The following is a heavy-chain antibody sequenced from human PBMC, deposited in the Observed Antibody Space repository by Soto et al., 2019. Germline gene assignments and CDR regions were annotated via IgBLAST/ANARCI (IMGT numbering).Heavy chain of an antibody. CDR2: VSFDERNK. D-gene: IGHD3-22*01. J-gene: IGHJ4*02. CDR1: GFNFGNYA. V-gene: IGHV3-30*04. CDR3: ARGRGSGYYFGFDY. Sequence: QVQLVESGGGVVQPGRSLRLSCAASGFNFGNYAMHWVRQAPGKGLEWVAAVSFDERNKYYADSVKGRFTISRDNPKNTLYLQMDNLRTEDTAVYRCARGRGSGYYFGFDYWGQGFLVTVSS.